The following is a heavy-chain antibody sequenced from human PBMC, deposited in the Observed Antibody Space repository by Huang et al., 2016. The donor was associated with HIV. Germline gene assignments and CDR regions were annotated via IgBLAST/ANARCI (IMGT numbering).Heavy chain of an antibody. CDR1: GASLRSGGYY. Sequence: QVQLQESGPGLVKPSQTLSLTCTVSGASLRSGGYYWTWSRQSPAKGLEWSGDSYYSGSSDYNPSRKSRVSISIDAFKNRVSLKLKSVTVADTAVYYCARAPATHSVFFYWGQGTLVTVSA. CDR3: ARAPATHSVFFY. CDR2: SYYSGSS. V-gene: IGHV4-30-4*08. J-gene: IGHJ4*02. D-gene: IGHD3-3*01.